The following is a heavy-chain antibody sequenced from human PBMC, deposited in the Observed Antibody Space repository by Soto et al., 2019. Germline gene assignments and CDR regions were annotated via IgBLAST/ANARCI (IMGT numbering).Heavy chain of an antibody. CDR2: ISGYNGNT. CDR3: ARVDYYDSSGYYGY. D-gene: IGHD3-22*01. V-gene: IGHV1-18*04. CDR1: GYTFTIYG. J-gene: IGHJ4*02. Sequence: QVQLVQSGAEVKKPGASVKVSCKASGYTFTIYGISWVRQAPGQGLEWMGWISGYNGNTEYAQNLQDRVTLTTDASTSSVYMELRSLRSDDTAVYYCARVDYYDSSGYYGYWGQGTLITVSS.